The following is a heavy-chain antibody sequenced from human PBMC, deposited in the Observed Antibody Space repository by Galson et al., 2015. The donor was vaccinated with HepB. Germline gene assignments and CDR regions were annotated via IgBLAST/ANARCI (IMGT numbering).Heavy chain of an antibody. V-gene: IGHV1-18*01. CDR1: GYDFNKYG. CDR2: VSGYDGSA. Sequence: SVKVSCKASGYDFNKYGLSWVRQAPGQGLEWMGWVSGYDGSANYAPKFQDRVTMTTQTSTGTAYMEMRRLRSDDTAVYYCARDSRLELQLNNYYSYGMDVWGQGTAVIVS. CDR3: ARDSRLELQLNNYYSYGMDV. J-gene: IGHJ6*02. D-gene: IGHD1-7*01.